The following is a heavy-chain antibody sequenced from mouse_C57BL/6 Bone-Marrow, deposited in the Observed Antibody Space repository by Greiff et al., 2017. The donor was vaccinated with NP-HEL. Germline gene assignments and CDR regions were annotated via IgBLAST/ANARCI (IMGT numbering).Heavy chain of an antibody. Sequence: QVQLKESGPGLVAPSQSLSITCTVSGFSLTSYGVDWVRQPPGKGLEWLGVIWGGGSRNYNSALMSRLSISKDNPKSQVFLKMNSLQTDDTAMYYCAKRVLALLWFFYYAMDYWGQGTSVTVSS. V-gene: IGHV2-9*01. CDR2: IWGGGSR. CDR3: AKRVLALLWFFYYAMDY. D-gene: IGHD2-2*01. J-gene: IGHJ4*01. CDR1: GFSLTSYG.